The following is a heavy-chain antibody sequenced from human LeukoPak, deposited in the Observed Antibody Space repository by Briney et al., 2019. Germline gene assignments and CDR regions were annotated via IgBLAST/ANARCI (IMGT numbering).Heavy chain of an antibody. CDR2: IRSRAYGETT. V-gene: IGHV3-49*04. D-gene: IGHD1-14*01. J-gene: IGHJ4*02. Sequence: GGSLRLSCTASGFTFGDYGMSWVRQAPGKGLEWVGFIRSRAYGETTDYAASVKGRFIISRGDSKTIAYLQMNSLTAEDTAVYYCARGGDRRGFDYWGQGTLVTVSS. CDR1: GFTFGDYG. CDR3: ARGGDRRGFDY.